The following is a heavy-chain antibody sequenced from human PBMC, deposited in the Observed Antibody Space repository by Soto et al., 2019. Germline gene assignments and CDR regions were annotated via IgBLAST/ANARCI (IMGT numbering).Heavy chain of an antibody. D-gene: IGHD3-16*01. CDR3: ARLPFPWGWFDP. V-gene: IGHV3-11*01. Sequence: QVQLVESGGGLVKPGGSLRLSCAASGSTFSDSYMSWIRQAPGKGLEWVSYISSSGSTIYYADSVKGRFTISRDNAKNSLDLQMNSLGAGDTAVYYCARLPFPWGWFDPWGQGTLVTVAS. CDR2: ISSSGSTI. J-gene: IGHJ5*02. CDR1: GSTFSDSY.